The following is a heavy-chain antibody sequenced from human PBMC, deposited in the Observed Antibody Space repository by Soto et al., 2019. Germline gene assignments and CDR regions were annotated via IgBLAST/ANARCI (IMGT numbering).Heavy chain of an antibody. J-gene: IGHJ6*02. CDR1: GGSVSSGSYY. CDR2: IYYSGST. D-gene: IGHD6-13*01. V-gene: IGHV4-61*01. CDR3: ARVASSSCRKCYGMDV. Sequence: PSETLSLTCTVSGGSVSSGSYYWSWIRQPPGKGLEWIGYIYYSGSTNYNPSLKSRVTISVDTSKNQFSLKLSSVTAADTAVYYCARVASSSCRKCYGMDVRGQGTTVTVSS.